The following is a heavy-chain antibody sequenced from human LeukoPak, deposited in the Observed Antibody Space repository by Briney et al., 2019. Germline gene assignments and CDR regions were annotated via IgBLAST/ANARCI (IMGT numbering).Heavy chain of an antibody. Sequence: SETLSLTCAVYGGSFTKHQWGWIRQPPGKGLEWIGAINDGGSTNYNPSLKSRVTISVDTSKNQFSLKLSSVTAADTAVYYCARVSGREGMVVGATKDAFDIWGQGTMVTVSS. CDR2: INDGGST. CDR3: ARVSGREGMVVGATKDAFDI. D-gene: IGHD1-26*01. J-gene: IGHJ3*02. V-gene: IGHV4-34*01. CDR1: GGSFTKHQ.